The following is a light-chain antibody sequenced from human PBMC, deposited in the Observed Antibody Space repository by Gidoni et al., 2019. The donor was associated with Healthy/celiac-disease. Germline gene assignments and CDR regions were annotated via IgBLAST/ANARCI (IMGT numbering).Light chain of an antibody. CDR3: QQRGT. CDR2: AAS. V-gene: IGKV1-39*01. Sequence: DIQMTQSPSSLSASVGDRVTITCRASKSISSYLNWYQQKPGKAPKLLIYAASSLQSGVPSRFSGSGSGTDFTLTISSLQPEDFATYYCQQRGTFGPGTKVDIK. CDR1: KSISSY. J-gene: IGKJ3*01.